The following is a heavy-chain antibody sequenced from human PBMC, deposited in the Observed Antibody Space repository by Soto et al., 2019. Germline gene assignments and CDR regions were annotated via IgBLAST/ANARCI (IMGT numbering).Heavy chain of an antibody. Sequence: PGASLNLSFAASGFTFSTYGLHWFRQAPGKGLEWVSVIWYDGSNKYYADSVKGRFTISRDNSKNTLYLQMNSLRAEDTAVYYCARELKYSSGWYGIHWGYGMDVWGQGT. V-gene: IGHV3-33*01. CDR3: ARELKYSSGWYGIHWGYGMDV. J-gene: IGHJ6*02. D-gene: IGHD6-19*01. CDR1: GFTFSTYG. CDR2: IWYDGSNK.